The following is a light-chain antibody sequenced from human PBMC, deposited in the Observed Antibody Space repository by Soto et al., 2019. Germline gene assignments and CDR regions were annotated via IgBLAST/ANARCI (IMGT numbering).Light chain of an antibody. V-gene: IGKV3-20*01. J-gene: IGKJ1*01. CDR3: KHYGSTPWT. CDR2: GAS. CDR1: QSVSSSY. Sequence: EVIVTQSPGTLSLSPGERAMVSRTYCQSVSSSYLAWYQQKPGQGPRCLIYGASNRATDIPDRISGSGSGTGFTLTISRLEPEDFAVYYCKHYGSTPWTFGKGTKVDIK.